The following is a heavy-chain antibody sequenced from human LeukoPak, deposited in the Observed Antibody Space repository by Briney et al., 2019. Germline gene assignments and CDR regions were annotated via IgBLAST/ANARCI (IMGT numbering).Heavy chain of an antibody. J-gene: IGHJ5*02. CDR1: GFTFSSYA. V-gene: IGHV3-30-3*01. CDR3: ARDQVAAGYVDWFDP. D-gene: IGHD2-15*01. CDR2: ISYDGSNK. Sequence: GRSLRLSCAASGFTFSSYAMHWVRQAPGKGLEWVAVISYDGSNKYYADSVKGRFTISRDNSKNTLYLQMNSLRAEDTAVYYCARDQVAAGYVDWFDPCGQGTLVTVSS.